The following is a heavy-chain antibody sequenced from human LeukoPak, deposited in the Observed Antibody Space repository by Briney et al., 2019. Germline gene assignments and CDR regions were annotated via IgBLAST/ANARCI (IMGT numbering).Heavy chain of an antibody. CDR2: IYTSGST. V-gene: IGHV4-4*07. J-gene: IGHJ4*02. Sequence: SETLSLTCTVSGDSISSYYWSWLRQPAGKGLEWIGRIYTSGSTNYNPSLKSRVTMSVDTSKNQFSLKLSSVTAADTAVYYCAGGARVYGDEPFDYWGQGTLVTVSS. CDR1: GDSISSYY. CDR3: AGGARVYGDEPFDY. D-gene: IGHD4-17*01.